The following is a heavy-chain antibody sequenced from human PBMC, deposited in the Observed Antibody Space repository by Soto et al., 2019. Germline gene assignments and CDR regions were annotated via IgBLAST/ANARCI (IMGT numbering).Heavy chain of an antibody. CDR3: AKDRQWLDWLLRYYFDY. CDR1: GFTFSSYA. Sequence: EVQLLESGGGLVQPGGSLRLSCAASGFTFSSYAMSWVRQAPGKGLEWVSAISGSGGSTYYADSVKGRFTISSDNSKNSLYLQMNSLIVEDTAVYYCAKDRQWLDWLLRYYFDYWGQGTLVTVSS. V-gene: IGHV3-23*01. D-gene: IGHD3-3*01. CDR2: ISGSGGST. J-gene: IGHJ4*02.